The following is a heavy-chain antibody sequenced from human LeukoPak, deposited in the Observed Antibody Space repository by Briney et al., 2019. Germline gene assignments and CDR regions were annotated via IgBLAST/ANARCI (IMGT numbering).Heavy chain of an antibody. D-gene: IGHD5-24*01. V-gene: IGHV3-23*01. CDR2: ISGGVGST. Sequence: WGSLRLSCAASGFTFSSYAMSWVRQAPGKGLEWVSNISGGVGSTYYADSVKGRFTISRDNSKNTLYLQMNSLRAEDTAIYYCAKSGSNRFDYWGQGTLVTVSS. CDR1: GFTFSSYA. J-gene: IGHJ4*02. CDR3: AKSGSNRFDY.